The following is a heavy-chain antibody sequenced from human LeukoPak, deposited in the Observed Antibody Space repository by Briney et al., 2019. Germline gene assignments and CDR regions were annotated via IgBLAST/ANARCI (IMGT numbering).Heavy chain of an antibody. CDR3: AKGSQWLVLRPGFDY. D-gene: IGHD6-19*01. CDR2: ISGSGGST. J-gene: IGHJ4*02. Sequence: GGSLRLSCAASGFTFSSYAMSWVRQAPGKGLEWVSAISGSGGSTYYADSVKGRFTISRDNSKNTLYLQMNSLRAEDTAVYYCAKGSQWLVLRPGFDYWGQGTLVTVSS. CDR1: GFTFSSYA. V-gene: IGHV3-23*01.